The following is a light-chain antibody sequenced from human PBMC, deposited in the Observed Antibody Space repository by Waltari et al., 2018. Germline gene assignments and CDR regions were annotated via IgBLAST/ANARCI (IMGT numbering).Light chain of an antibody. J-gene: IGKJ1*01. CDR3: QKYGTLPAT. Sequence: EIVLTQSPGTLSLSPGERATLSCRASQSVSKSLAWYQQKHGQDPRLLIYDASIRATGIPDRFSGSGWGTDFSLTISSLEPEDFAVYYCQKYGTLPATFGQGTKVQ. CDR2: DAS. V-gene: IGKV3-20*01. CDR1: QSVSKS.